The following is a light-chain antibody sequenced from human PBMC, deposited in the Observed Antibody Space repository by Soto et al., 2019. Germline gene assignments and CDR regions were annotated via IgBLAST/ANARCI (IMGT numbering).Light chain of an antibody. CDR3: KSYAGSNTYV. CDR2: EVV. CDR1: KSDIGVYDF. J-gene: IGLJ1*01. V-gene: IGLV2-8*01. Sequence: QSAVAQPPSASGSPGQSGTISCTGTKSDIGVYDFVSWYQHHPGKAPRLIIYEVVQRPSGVPDRFSGSKSGNTASLTVSGLQAADEADYFCKSYAGSNTYVFGSGTKVTV.